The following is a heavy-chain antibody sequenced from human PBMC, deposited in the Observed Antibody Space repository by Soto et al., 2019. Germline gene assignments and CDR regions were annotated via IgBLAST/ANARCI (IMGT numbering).Heavy chain of an antibody. V-gene: IGHV3-7*03. Sequence: PGGSLRLSCVGSGFTFGSHWLTWVRQSAGKGPEWVANIKQDGIEKRYVDSVKDRFIISRDNARNSLFLQMNSLRAEDTAVYYCASRPSDDRYYAVFDYWGQGALVTVSS. D-gene: IGHD3-3*01. CDR3: ASRPSDDRYYAVFDY. CDR2: IKQDGIEK. CDR1: GFTFGSHW. J-gene: IGHJ4*02.